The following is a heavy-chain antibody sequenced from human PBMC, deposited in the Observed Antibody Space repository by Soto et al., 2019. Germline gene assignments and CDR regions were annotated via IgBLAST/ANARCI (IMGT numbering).Heavy chain of an antibody. CDR1: GYLINSVYS. J-gene: IGHJ4*01. Sequence: SETLSLTCKVSGYLINSVYSWGWIRQSPGRGLEWIGSTSYDGKSYYKPSLKSRVVMSVDLANNQFSLRLRSVTAADTAVYYCARDLSSGYQTFYFDYWGQGTPVTVSS. CDR2: TSYDGKS. CDR3: ARDLSSGYQTFYFDY. D-gene: IGHD3-22*01. V-gene: IGHV4-38-2*02.